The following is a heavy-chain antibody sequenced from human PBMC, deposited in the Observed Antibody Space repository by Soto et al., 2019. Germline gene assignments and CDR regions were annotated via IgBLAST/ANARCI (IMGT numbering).Heavy chain of an antibody. CDR2: ISSSSSYI. Sequence: VQLVESGGGLVKPGGSLRLSCAASGFTFSSYSMNWVRQAPGKGLEWVSSISSSSSYIYYADSVKGRFTISRDNAKNSLYLQMNSLRAEDTAVYYCARVPYYDFWSGYYIYYYYYMDVWGKGTTVTVSS. CDR1: GFTFSSYS. D-gene: IGHD3-3*01. V-gene: IGHV3-21*01. J-gene: IGHJ6*03. CDR3: ARVPYYDFWSGYYIYYYYYMDV.